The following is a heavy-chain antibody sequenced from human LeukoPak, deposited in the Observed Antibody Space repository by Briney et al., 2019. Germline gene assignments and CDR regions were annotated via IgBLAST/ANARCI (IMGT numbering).Heavy chain of an antibody. J-gene: IGHJ4*02. V-gene: IGHV3-21*01. CDR1: GFTFSSYS. CDR3: ARGTWNYYDSSGSPWYFDY. CDR2: ISSSSSYI. D-gene: IGHD3-22*01. Sequence: GGSLRLSCAASGFTFSSYSMNWVRQAPGKGLEWVSSISSSSSYIYYADSVKGRLTISRDNAKNSLYLQMNSLRAEDTAVYYCARGTWNYYDSSGSPWYFDYWGQGTLVTVSS.